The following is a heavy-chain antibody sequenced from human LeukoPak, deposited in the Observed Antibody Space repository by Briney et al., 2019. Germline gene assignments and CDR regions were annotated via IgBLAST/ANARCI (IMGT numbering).Heavy chain of an antibody. J-gene: IGHJ3*01. D-gene: IGHD3-22*01. Sequence: GGALRLSCAASGFTFSSYSMNGVRQARGKGLEGVSSISSSSSYIYYADSVKGRFPISRDNAKNSLYMQMNSLRAEDTAVYYCALGYYDSSGYYRNWGQGTMVTVSS. CDR3: ALGYYDSSGYYRN. CDR1: GFTFSSYS. CDR2: ISSSSSYI. V-gene: IGHV3-21*01.